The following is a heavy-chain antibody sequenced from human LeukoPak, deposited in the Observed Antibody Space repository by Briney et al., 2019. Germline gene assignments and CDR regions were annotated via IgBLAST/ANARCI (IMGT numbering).Heavy chain of an antibody. D-gene: IGHD2-2*03. V-gene: IGHV1-18*01. CDR2: ISAYNGNT. CDR1: GYTFTSYG. CDR3: ARDLVIVVVPAATVNWFDP. Sequence: ASVKVSCKASGYTFTSYGISWVRQAPGQGLEWMGWISAYNGNTNYALKLQGRVTMTTDTSTSTAYMELRSLRSDDTAVYYCARDLVIVVVPAATVNWFDPWGQGTLVTVSS. J-gene: IGHJ5*01.